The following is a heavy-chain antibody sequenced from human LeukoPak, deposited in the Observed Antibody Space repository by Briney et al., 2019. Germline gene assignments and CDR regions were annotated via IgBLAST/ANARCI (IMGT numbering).Heavy chain of an antibody. V-gene: IGHV2-70*11. J-gene: IGHJ4*02. Sequence: SGPALVKPTQTLTLTCTFSGFSLSTSGMCVSWIRQPPGKALEWLARIDWDDDKYYSTSLKTRLTISKDTSKNQVVLTMTNMDPVDTATYYCARIDSVVGYSYGSMPDYWGQGTLVTVSS. D-gene: IGHD5-18*01. CDR2: IDWDDDK. CDR3: ARIDSVVGYSYGSMPDY. CDR1: GFSLSTSGMC.